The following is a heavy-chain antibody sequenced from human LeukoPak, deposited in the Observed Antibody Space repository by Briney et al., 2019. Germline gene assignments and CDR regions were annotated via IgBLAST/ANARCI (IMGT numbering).Heavy chain of an antibody. D-gene: IGHD4-23*01. CDR2: ISGSGDKT. V-gene: IGHV3-23*01. CDR3: AKEGQPAITVGFDY. J-gene: IGHJ4*02. Sequence: ISGSGDKTYYADSVKGRFTISRDNSKNTLYLEMNSLRAEDTAIYYCAKEGQPAITVGFDYWGQGTLVTVSS.